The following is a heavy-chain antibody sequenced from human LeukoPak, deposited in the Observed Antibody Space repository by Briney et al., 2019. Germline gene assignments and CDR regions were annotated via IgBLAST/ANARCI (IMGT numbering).Heavy chain of an antibody. D-gene: IGHD6-6*01. J-gene: IGHJ4*02. CDR3: AASIAARLVDY. V-gene: IGHV3-66*02. CDR1: GFTVSSNY. CDR2: IYSGGST. Sequence: GGSLRLSCAASGFTVSSNYMSWVRQAPGKGLEWVSVIYSGGSTYYADSVKGRFTISRGNSKNTLYLQMNSLRAEDAAVYYCAASIAARLVDYWGQGTLVTVSS.